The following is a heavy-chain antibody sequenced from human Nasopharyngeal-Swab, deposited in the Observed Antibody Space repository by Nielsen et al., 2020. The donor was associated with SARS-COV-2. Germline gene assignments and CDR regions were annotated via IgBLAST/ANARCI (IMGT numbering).Heavy chain of an antibody. CDR1: GFTFSSYS. J-gene: IGHJ4*02. V-gene: IGHV3-21*01. D-gene: IGHD6-13*01. CDR3: ARDPTYSSSWTYYFDY. Sequence: GEALKISWAASGFTFSSYSMNWVRQAPGKGLEWVSSISSSSSYIYYADSVKGRFTISRDNAKNSLYLQMNSLRAEDTAVYFCARDPTYSSSWTYYFDYWGQGTLVTVSS. CDR2: ISSSSSYI.